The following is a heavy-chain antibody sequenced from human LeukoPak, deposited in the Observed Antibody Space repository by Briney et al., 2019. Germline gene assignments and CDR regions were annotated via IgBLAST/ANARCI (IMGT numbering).Heavy chain of an antibody. CDR2: IYYSGST. CDR3: AGRTGNLDY. D-gene: IGHD1-1*01. V-gene: IGHV4-59*08. Sequence: AETLSLTCTVSGGSISSYYWSWIRQPPGKGLEWIGYIYYSGSTNYNPSLKSRVTISVDTSKNQFSLKLSSVTAADTAVYYCAGRTGNLDYWGQGTLVTVSS. J-gene: IGHJ4*02. CDR1: GGSISSYY.